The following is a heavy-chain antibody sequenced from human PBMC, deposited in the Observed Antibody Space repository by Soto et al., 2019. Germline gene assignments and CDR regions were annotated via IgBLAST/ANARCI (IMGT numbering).Heavy chain of an antibody. V-gene: IGHV1-18*01. Sequence: ASVKVSCKASGYTFSTYGISWVRQAPGQGLEWMGWINGYNGNTNYAPKLQGRITMTTDTSTTTAYMELRSLRSDDTAVYYCERMGDVPYYYYGMDVWGQGTTVTVSS. CDR1: GYTFSTYG. D-gene: IGHD3-16*01. CDR2: INGYNGNT. J-gene: IGHJ6*02. CDR3: ERMGDVPYYYYGMDV.